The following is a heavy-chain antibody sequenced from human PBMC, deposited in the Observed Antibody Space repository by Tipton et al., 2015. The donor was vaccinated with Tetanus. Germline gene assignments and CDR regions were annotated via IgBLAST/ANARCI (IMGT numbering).Heavy chain of an antibody. CDR3: ARGGIDQLLCFNWFDP. J-gene: IGHJ5*02. Sequence: TLSLTCTVSGGSVSSGSYYWSWIRQPPGKGLEWIGYIYYSGSTNYNPSLKSRVTISVDTSKNQFSLKLSSVTAADTAVYYCARGGIDQLLCFNWFDPWGQGTLVTVSS. D-gene: IGHD2-2*01. V-gene: IGHV4-61*01. CDR2: IYYSGST. CDR1: GGSVSSGSYY.